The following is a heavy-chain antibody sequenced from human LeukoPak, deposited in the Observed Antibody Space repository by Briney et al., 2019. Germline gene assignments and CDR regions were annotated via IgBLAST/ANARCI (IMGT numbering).Heavy chain of an antibody. V-gene: IGHV3-21*01. Sequence: KAGGSLRLSCAASAFTFSSYSMNWVRQAPGKGLEWVSFISSSSSYIYYADSVRGRFTISRDNAKNSLYLQMNSLRVEDTAVYYCARLLVYGSGAEAFDYWGQGTLVTVS. CDR1: AFTFSSYS. D-gene: IGHD3-10*01. CDR3: ARLLVYGSGAEAFDY. CDR2: ISSSSSYI. J-gene: IGHJ4*02.